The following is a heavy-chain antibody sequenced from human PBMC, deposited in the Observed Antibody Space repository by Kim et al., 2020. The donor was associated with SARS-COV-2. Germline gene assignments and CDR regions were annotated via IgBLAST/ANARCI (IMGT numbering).Heavy chain of an antibody. CDR1: GYTFTSYG. CDR2: ISAYNGNT. V-gene: IGHV1-18*01. CDR3: ARVEVVVAAHQRVYYYYGMDV. D-gene: IGHD2-15*01. Sequence: ASVKVSCKASGYTFTSYGISWVRQAPGQGLEWMGWISAYNGNTNYAQKLQGRVTMTTDTSTSTAYMELRSLRSDDTAVYYCARVEVVVAAHQRVYYYYGMDVWGQGTTVTVSS. J-gene: IGHJ6*02.